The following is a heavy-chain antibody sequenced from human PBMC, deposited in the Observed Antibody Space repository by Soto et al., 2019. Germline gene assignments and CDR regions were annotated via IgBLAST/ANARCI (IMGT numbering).Heavy chain of an antibody. V-gene: IGHV3-23*01. CDR2: ISGSGAGT. CDR1: GFTFSTSA. J-gene: IGHJ6*02. CDR3: AKGPTVFGAVISFDYYYGMYV. Sequence: GGSLRLSCTASGFTFSTSAMSWVRQAPGRGLEWVSGISGSGAGTYYADSVKGRFTVSRDNSKNTLYLQMSGLRAEDAAVYYCAKGPTVFGAVISFDYYYGMYVWGQGTPVTVSS. D-gene: IGHD3-3*01.